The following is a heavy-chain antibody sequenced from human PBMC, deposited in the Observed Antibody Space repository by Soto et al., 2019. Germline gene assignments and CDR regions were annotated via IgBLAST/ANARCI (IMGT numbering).Heavy chain of an antibody. V-gene: IGHV3-9*01. CDR2: ISANSGYI. CDR1: GFIFGDYA. J-gene: IGHJ4*02. D-gene: IGHD4-17*01. Sequence: EVRLVESGGGLVQPGRSLRLSCAASGFIFGDYAMHWVRQVPGKGLEWVSVISANSGYIVYADSVKGRSTISRDNARNSLYLQMSSLGIEDTAFYYCAKGFSYGDYRYYFDYWGQGTLVTVSS. CDR3: AKGFSYGDYRYYFDY.